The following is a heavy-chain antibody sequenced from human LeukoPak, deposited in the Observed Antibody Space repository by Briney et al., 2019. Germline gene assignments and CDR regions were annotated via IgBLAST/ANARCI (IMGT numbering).Heavy chain of an antibody. J-gene: IGHJ3*02. V-gene: IGHV1-46*01. CDR2: INPSGGST. Sequence: GASVKVSCKASGYTFTSYYMHWVRQAPGQGLEWMGIINPSGGSTSYAQKFQGRVTMTTDTSTSTAYMELRSLRSDDTAVYYCARDPPTRYSYGRPQDTHDAFDIWGQGTMVTVSS. CDR1: GYTFTSYY. CDR3: ARDPPTRYSYGRPQDTHDAFDI. D-gene: IGHD5-18*01.